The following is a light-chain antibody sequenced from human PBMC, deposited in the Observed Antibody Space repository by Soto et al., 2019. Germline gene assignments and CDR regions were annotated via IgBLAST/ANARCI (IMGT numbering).Light chain of an antibody. CDR3: SSYTSSSTVYV. V-gene: IGLV2-14*01. J-gene: IGLJ1*01. Sequence: QSALTQPASVSGSPGQSLTISCTGTSSDVGAYNYVSWYQQHPGKAPKLMIYEVTNRPSGVSNRFSGSKSGNTASLTISVHQAEDEADYYCSSYTSSSTVYVFGTGTKVTVL. CDR2: EVT. CDR1: SSDVGAYNY.